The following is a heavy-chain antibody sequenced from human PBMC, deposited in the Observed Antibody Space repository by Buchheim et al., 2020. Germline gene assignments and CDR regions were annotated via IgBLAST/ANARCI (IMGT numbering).Heavy chain of an antibody. J-gene: IGHJ6*02. V-gene: IGHV1-46*01. CDR1: GYTFTSYY. Sequence: QVQLVQSGAEVKKPGASVKVSCKASGYTFTSYYIHWVRQAPGQGLEWMGIINPSGGSTSYAKKFQGRVTMTRDTSTSTVYMELSSLRSEDTAVYYCARAHLTVVPAANWNYYYGMDVWGQGTT. CDR2: INPSGGST. D-gene: IGHD2-2*01. CDR3: ARAHLTVVPAANWNYYYGMDV.